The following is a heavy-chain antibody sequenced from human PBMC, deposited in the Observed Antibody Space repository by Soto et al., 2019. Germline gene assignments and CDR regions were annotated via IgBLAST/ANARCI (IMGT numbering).Heavy chain of an antibody. V-gene: IGHV3-48*02. D-gene: IGHD6-19*01. CDR1: GFTFSSYA. Sequence: GSLRLSCAASGFTFSSYAMHWVRQAPGKGLEWFSYITSDTKTIKYADSVKGRFTISRDNAKNSVYLQMNSLRDEDTAVYYCARSVEGHFDYWGQGTVVTVSS. J-gene: IGHJ4*02. CDR2: ITSDTKTI. CDR3: ARSVEGHFDY.